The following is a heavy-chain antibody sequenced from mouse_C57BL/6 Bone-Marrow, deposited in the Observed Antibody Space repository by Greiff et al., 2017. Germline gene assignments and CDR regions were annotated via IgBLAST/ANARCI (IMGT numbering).Heavy chain of an antibody. CDR1: GYTFTSYG. D-gene: IGHD1-2*01. Sequence: VQLQQSGAELARPGASVKLSCKASGYTFTSYGISWVKQRTGQGLEWIGEIYPRSGNTYYNEKFKGKATLTADKSSSTAYMELRSLTSEDSAVYFCARSSITTGAYWYLDVWGTGTTVTVSS. CDR2: IYPRSGNT. V-gene: IGHV1-81*01. CDR3: ARSSITTGAYWYLDV. J-gene: IGHJ1*03.